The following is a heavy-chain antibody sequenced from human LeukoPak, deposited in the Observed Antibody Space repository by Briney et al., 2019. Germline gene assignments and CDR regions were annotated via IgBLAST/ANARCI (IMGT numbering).Heavy chain of an antibody. D-gene: IGHD4-17*01. CDR3: ARVPTVTFFDY. V-gene: IGHV4-39*01. CDR2: IYYSGST. Sequence: SETLSLTCTVSGGSISSSSYYWGWIRQPPGKGLEWIGTIYYSGSTYYNPSLKSRVTISVDTSKNRFSLKLSSVTAADTAVYYCARVPTVTFFDYWGQGTLVTVSS. J-gene: IGHJ4*02. CDR1: GGSISSSSYY.